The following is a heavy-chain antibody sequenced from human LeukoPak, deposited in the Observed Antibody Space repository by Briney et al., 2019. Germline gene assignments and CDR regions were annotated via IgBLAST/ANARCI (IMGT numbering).Heavy chain of an antibody. V-gene: IGHV4-59*01. CDR1: GGSISNYY. J-gene: IGHJ6*03. CDR2: IYYSGST. Sequence: SETLSFTCTVSGGSISNYYWSWIRQPPGKGLEWIGYIYYSGSTNYNPSLKSRVTISVDTSKNQFSLKLSSVTAADTAVYYCARDKYYYYYYMDVWGKGTTVTISS. CDR3: ARDKYYYYYYMDV.